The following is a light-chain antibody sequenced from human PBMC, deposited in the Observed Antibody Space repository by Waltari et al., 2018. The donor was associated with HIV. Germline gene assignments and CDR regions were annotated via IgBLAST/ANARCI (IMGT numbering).Light chain of an antibody. V-gene: IGLV3-21*04. CDR3: QVRDSRSDPVV. CDR1: NIGRKS. Sequence: SYVLTQPPSVSVAPGKTARITCGGNNIGRKSGHWYQQRPGQAPMLVIYYDSDRPSGIPERFSGSNSGNTATLTISRVEAGDEADYYCQVRDSRSDPVVFGGGTKLTAL. J-gene: IGLJ2*01. CDR2: YDS.